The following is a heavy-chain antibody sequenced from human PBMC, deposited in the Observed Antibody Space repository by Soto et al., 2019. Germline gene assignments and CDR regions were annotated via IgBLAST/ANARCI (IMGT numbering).Heavy chain of an antibody. J-gene: IGHJ6*02. D-gene: IGHD3-3*01. CDR1: GYTFTSYY. V-gene: IGHV1-46*01. CDR2: INPSGGST. Sequence: ASVKVSCKASGYTFTSYYMHWVRQAPGQGLEWMGIINPSGGSTSYAQKFQGRVTMTRDTSTSTVYMELSSLRSEGTAVYYCARAGDFWSGYHSGGLYYYYGMDVWGQGTTVTVSS. CDR3: ARAGDFWSGYHSGGLYYYYGMDV.